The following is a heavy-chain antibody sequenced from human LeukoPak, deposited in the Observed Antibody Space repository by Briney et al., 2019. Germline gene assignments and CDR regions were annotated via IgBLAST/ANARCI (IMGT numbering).Heavy chain of an antibody. J-gene: IGHJ4*02. D-gene: IGHD3-3*01. CDR3: ARATELRFLEWLSITDY. V-gene: IGHV3-21*01. Sequence: GGSLRLSCAASGFTFSSYSMNWVRQAPWKGLEWVSSISSSSSYIYYADSVKGRFTISRDNAKNSLYLQMNSLRAEDTAVYYCARATELRFLEWLSITDYWGQGTLVTVSS. CDR2: ISSSSSYI. CDR1: GFTFSSYS.